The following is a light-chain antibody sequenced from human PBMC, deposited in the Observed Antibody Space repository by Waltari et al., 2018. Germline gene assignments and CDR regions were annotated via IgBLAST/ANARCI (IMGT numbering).Light chain of an antibody. Sequence: DVVMTQSPLSLPVILGQPASISCRSSQSLLYRDGNTYLNWIQQRPDQSPRRLIYKVSNRDSGVPDRFSGSGAGSDFTLKISRVEAEDVGVYYCMQGTRWPGTSGQGTRLEIK. J-gene: IGKJ2*01. V-gene: IGKV2-30*01. CDR1: QSLLYRDGNTY. CDR2: KVS. CDR3: MQGTRWPGT.